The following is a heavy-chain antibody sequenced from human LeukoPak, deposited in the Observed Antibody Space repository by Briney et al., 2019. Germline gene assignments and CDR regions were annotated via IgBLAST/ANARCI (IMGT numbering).Heavy chain of an antibody. CDR1: GGSISSYY. CDR2: IYYSGST. Sequence: SETLSPTCTVSGGSISSYYWSWIRQPPGKGLEWIGYIYYSGSTNYNPSLKSRVTISVDTSKNQFSLKLSSVTAADTAVYYCARRSQPVIASGAFDIWGQGTMVTVSS. D-gene: IGHD3-10*01. J-gene: IGHJ3*02. V-gene: IGHV4-59*08. CDR3: ARRSQPVIASGAFDI.